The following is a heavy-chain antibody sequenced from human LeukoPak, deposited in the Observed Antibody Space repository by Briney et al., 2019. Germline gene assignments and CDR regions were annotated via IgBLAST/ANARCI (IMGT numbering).Heavy chain of an antibody. CDR3: AKDLVGEPNAVVYYDSSGSYFDY. J-gene: IGHJ4*02. Sequence: GGSLRLSCAASGFTFSSYAMHWVRQAPGKGLEWVAFIRYDGSNKYYADSVKGRFTISRDNSKNTLYLQMNSLRAEDTAVYYCAKDLVGEPNAVVYYDSSGSYFDYWGQGPLVTVSS. CDR1: GFTFSSYA. V-gene: IGHV3-30*02. D-gene: IGHD3-22*01. CDR2: IRYDGSNK.